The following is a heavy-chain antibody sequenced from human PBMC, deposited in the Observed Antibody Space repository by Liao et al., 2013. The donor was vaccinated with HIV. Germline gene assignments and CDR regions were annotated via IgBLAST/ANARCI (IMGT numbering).Heavy chain of an antibody. J-gene: IGHJ6*03. Sequence: QVQLQQWGAGLLKPSETLSLTCGVYGGSFSGYYWSWIRQSPGKGLEWIGEINHSGRTNHNPSLKSRVIISVDTSKNQFSLKLSSVTAADTAVYYCARGTDLGTFYYYYYYMDVWAQGPRSPSP. CDR1: GGSFSGYY. D-gene: IGHD7-27*01. CDR3: ARGTDLGTFYYYYYYMDV. V-gene: IGHV4-34*01. CDR2: INHSGRT.